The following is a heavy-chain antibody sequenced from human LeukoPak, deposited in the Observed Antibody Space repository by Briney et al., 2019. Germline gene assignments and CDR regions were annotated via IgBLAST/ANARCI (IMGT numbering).Heavy chain of an antibody. CDR3: ARVIFGSSWYVGGSSYYYYMDV. V-gene: IGHV4-4*07. CDR1: GGSISSYY. Sequence: SETLSLTCTVSGGSISSYYWSWIRQPAGKGLEWIGRIYTSGSTNYNPSLKSRVTMSVDTSKNQFSLKLSSVTAADTAVYYCARVIFGSSWYVGGSSYYYYMDVWGKGTTVTVSS. D-gene: IGHD6-13*01. CDR2: IYTSGST. J-gene: IGHJ6*03.